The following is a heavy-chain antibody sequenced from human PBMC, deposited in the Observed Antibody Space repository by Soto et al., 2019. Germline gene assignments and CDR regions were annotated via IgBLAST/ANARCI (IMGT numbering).Heavy chain of an antibody. CDR3: ARIEMASIK. V-gene: IGHV4-31*03. J-gene: IGHJ4*02. CDR1: GASIRSGGYY. Sequence: TSETLSLTCSVSGASIRSGGYYWSWLRQSPGKGLELIGHIYYTGSTFYSPPLKSRLTISLDTPKNQFSLDLNSVTTADTAMYYCARIEMASIKWGRGTLVTVSS. D-gene: IGHD5-12*01. CDR2: IYYTGST.